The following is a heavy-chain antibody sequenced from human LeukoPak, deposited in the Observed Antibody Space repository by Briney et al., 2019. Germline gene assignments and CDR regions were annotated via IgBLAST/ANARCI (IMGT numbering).Heavy chain of an antibody. CDR2: ISGSGSSI. V-gene: IGHV3-23*01. CDR1: GFTFSDYA. Sequence: GGSLRLSCAASGFTFSDYAVNWIRQAPGKGLKWVSVISGSGSSIYYTDSVKGRFTISRDNSKNTLYLQMNSLRAEDTAVYYCAMGATSWSGYSFPKIFQHWGRGTLVTVSS. J-gene: IGHJ1*01. CDR3: AMGATSWSGYSFPKIFQH. D-gene: IGHD3-3*01.